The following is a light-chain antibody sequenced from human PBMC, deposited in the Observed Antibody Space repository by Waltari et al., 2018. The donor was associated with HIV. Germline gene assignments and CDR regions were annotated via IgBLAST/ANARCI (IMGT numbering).Light chain of an antibody. CDR2: STN. V-gene: IGLV8-61*01. J-gene: IGLJ3*02. CDR1: SGSVSSTYY. Sequence: QTVVTQEPSFSVSPGGTVTLTCGLTSGSVSSTYYSSWYHQTPGQAPRTLIYSTNTRSSGVPHRFSGSILGNKAALTITGAQADDESDYYCVLYMGSGIWVFGGGTKLTVL. CDR3: VLYMGSGIWV.